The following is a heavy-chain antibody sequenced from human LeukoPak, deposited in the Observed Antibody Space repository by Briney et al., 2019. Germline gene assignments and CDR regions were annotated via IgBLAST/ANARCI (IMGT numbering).Heavy chain of an antibody. J-gene: IGHJ3*02. CDR2: INPKSGDT. CDR3: ARNLWFGESSDAFDM. Sequence: ASVKVSCKASGYSFTGHYMHWVRQAPGQGLEWMGWINPKSGDTNYAQKFQGRVTMTRDTSISTAYMDMSSLRSDDTAVYYCARNLWFGESSDAFDMWGQGTMVTVS. V-gene: IGHV1-2*02. CDR1: GYSFTGHY. D-gene: IGHD3-10*01.